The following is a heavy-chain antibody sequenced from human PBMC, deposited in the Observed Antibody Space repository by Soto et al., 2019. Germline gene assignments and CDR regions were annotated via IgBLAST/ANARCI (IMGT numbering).Heavy chain of an antibody. Sequence: PSETLSLTCTVSGGSISSSIYYWGWIRHPPGNGLEWIGSIYYSGSTYYNPSLKSRVTISVYTSKNQFSLKLSSVTAADTAVYYCARLGMDGYYDSSGYYGLNWFDPWGKGPMVNIS. V-gene: IGHV4-39*01. CDR3: ARLGMDGYYDSSGYYGLNWFDP. CDR1: GGSISSSIYY. J-gene: IGHJ5*02. CDR2: IYYSGST. D-gene: IGHD3-22*01.